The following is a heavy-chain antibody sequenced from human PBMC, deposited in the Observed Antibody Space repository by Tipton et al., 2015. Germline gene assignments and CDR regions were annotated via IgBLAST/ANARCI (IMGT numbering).Heavy chain of an antibody. Sequence: GSLRLSCAASGFTFTNYWMHWVRQAPGKGLVWVSRVNSDGSSTSYAESVKGRFTISRDNAKNTLYLQMNSLRAEDTAVYYCAISMITFGGHWGQGTLVTVSS. CDR3: AISMITFGGH. J-gene: IGHJ4*02. D-gene: IGHD3-16*01. V-gene: IGHV3-74*01. CDR2: VNSDGSST. CDR1: GFTFTNYW.